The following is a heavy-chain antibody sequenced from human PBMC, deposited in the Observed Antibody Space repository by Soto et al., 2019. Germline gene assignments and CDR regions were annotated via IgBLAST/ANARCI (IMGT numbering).Heavy chain of an antibody. J-gene: IGHJ4*02. V-gene: IGHV4-30-4*01. CDR2: IYYSGST. CDR3: ARYSGSYSDFDY. CDR1: GGSISSGDYY. D-gene: IGHD1-26*01. Sequence: SETLSLTCTVSGGSISSGDYYWSWIRQPPGKGLEWIGYIYYSGSTYYNPSLKSRVTISVDTSKNQFSLKLSSVTAADTAVYYCARYSGSYSDFDYWGQRTLVTVSS.